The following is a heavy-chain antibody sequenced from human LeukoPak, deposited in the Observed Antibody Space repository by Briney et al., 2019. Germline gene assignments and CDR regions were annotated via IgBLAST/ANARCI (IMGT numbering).Heavy chain of an antibody. CDR3: ASDNSVTNWFDP. CDR2: INHSGST. D-gene: IGHD2/OR15-2a*01. Sequence: SETLSLTCAVYGGSFSGYYWSWIRQPPGKGLEWIGEINHSGSTNYNPSLKSRVTISVDTSKNQFSLKLSSVTAADTAVYYCASDNSVTNWFDPWGQGTLVTVSS. V-gene: IGHV4-34*01. CDR1: GGSFSGYY. J-gene: IGHJ5*02.